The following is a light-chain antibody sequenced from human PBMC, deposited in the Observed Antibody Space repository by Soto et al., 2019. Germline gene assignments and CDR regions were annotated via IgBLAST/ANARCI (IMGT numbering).Light chain of an antibody. CDR1: RSNIGGGYD. V-gene: IGLV1-40*01. CDR3: QCYDNSLGANVL. J-gene: IGLJ2*01. Sequence: QSGLTQPPSVSGTPGQRGSSACNGSRSNIGGGYDVHWYLQLPGTAPKLLINGKDNRPSGVPDRYSVSRSGTSDSLAITGLQAEDEAVYYCQCYDNSLGANVLFGGGTKLTVL. CDR2: GKD.